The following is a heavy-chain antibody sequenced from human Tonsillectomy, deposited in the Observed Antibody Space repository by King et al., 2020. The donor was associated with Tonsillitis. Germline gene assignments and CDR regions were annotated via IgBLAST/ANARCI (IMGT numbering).Heavy chain of an antibody. CDR1: GHSISSDYY. D-gene: IGHD1-26*01. V-gene: IGHV4-38-2*02. CDR2: IYHSGST. CDR3: ERDDPYSRNMDV. Sequence: VQLQESGPGLVKPSETLSLTCAVSGHSISSDYYWGWIRQPPGMGLEWIGTIYHSGSTYYSPSLKSRVSISLDTSKNQFSLKLNSVTAADTAVYYCERDDPYSRNMDVWGQGTTVTVSS. J-gene: IGHJ6*02.